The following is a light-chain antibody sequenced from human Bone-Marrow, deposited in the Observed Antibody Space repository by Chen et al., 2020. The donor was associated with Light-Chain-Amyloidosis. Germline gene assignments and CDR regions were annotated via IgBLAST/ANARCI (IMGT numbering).Light chain of an antibody. J-gene: IGKJ2*03. V-gene: IGKV1-39*01. CDR3: QQSYGSLKG. CDR2: GAS. CDR1: QSIDTY. Sequence: DIQLTQSPSSLSASVGDRVTITCRASQSIDTYLNWYQQKPGKAPQLLIYGASSLHTGVPSRFSGSGSGPDFTLTSSCLQPGDFATYYCQQSYGSLKGFGQGTTLEI.